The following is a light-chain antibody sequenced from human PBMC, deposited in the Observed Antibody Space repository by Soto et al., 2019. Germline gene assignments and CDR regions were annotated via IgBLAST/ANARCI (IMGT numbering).Light chain of an antibody. Sequence: QSVLTQPPSVSAAPGQRVTISCSGSSSNIGSNYVYWYQQLPGTAPKLLIYSNNQRPSGVPDRFSGSKSGTSASLAISGLRSEDEADYYCATWDDSLSGWVFGGGTKLTVL. J-gene: IGLJ3*02. CDR2: SNN. CDR3: ATWDDSLSGWV. V-gene: IGLV1-47*02. CDR1: SSNIGSNY.